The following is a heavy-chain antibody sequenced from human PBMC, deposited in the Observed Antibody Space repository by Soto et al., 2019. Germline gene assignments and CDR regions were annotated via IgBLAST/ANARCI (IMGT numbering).Heavy chain of an antibody. D-gene: IGHD1-1*01. Sequence: SPTLSLTCAISWDSVSSNSVGWYWIRQSPSRGLEWLGRTYYRSKWYHDHAASVRSRISINPDTSKNQFSLQLTSVTPGDTAVCYCARGRFNTTVDNLDCWGHGTLVTVSS. V-gene: IGHV6-1*01. CDR3: ARGRFNTTVDNLDC. CDR1: WDSVSSNSVG. CDR2: TYYRSKWYH. J-gene: IGHJ4*01.